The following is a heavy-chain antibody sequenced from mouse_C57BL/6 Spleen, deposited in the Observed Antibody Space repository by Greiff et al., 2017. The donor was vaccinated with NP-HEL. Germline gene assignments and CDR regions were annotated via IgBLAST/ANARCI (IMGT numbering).Heavy chain of an antibody. V-gene: IGHV1-82*01. CDR1: GYAFSSSW. Sequence: VQLKQSGPELVKPGASVKISCKASGYAFSSSWMNWVKQRPGKGLEWIGRIYPGDGDTNYNGKFKGKATLTADKSSSTAYMQLSSLTSEDSAVYFCARSINYYGSSYLDYWGQGTTLTVSS. J-gene: IGHJ2*01. CDR3: ARSINYYGSSYLDY. D-gene: IGHD1-1*01. CDR2: IYPGDGDT.